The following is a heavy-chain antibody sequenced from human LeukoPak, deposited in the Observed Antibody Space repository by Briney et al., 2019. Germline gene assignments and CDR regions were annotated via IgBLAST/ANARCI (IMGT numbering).Heavy chain of an antibody. CDR2: ISGSGGST. CDR1: GFTFSSYA. CDR3: AXGVXPGXSYGERSPFYYYYGMDV. V-gene: IGHV3-23*01. Sequence: GGSLRLSCAASGFTFSSYAMSWVRQAPGKGLEWVSAISGSGGSTYYADSVKGRFTISRDNSKNTLYPQVNSLRAEDTAVYYCAXGVXPGXSYGERSPFYYYYGMDVWGQGTTVTVSS. D-gene: IGHD5-18*01. J-gene: IGHJ6*02.